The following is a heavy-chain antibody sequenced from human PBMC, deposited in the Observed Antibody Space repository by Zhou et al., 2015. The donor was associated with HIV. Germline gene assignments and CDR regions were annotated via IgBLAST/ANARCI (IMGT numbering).Heavy chain of an antibody. Sequence: QVQLVQSGAEVKKPGASVRVSCKASGFTFTNYGVTWVRQAPGQGLEWMGWINTHNGYTNYAQSLKARFTMTKDTSASTVYMELRGLRSDDTAMYYCARVGPGVTENWFDPWGQGTLVTVSS. V-gene: IGHV1-18*01. CDR1: GFTFTNYG. J-gene: IGHJ5*02. CDR2: INTHNGYT. D-gene: IGHD2-21*02. CDR3: ARVGPGVTENWFDP.